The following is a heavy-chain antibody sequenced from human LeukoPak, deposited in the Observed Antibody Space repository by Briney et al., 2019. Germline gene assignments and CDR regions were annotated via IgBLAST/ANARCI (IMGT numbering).Heavy chain of an antibody. CDR3: ARHWGGLNYYDSSGDYFWFGYFDY. CDR2: IKQDGGEK. CDR1: GFTFSSYW. Sequence: GGSLRLSCAASGFTFSSYWMSWVRQAPGKGLEWVANIKQDGGEKYYVDSVKGRFTISRDNAKNSLYLQMNSLRAEDTAVYYCARHWGGLNYYDSSGDYFWFGYFDYWGQGTLVTVSS. V-gene: IGHV3-7*01. J-gene: IGHJ4*02. D-gene: IGHD3-22*01.